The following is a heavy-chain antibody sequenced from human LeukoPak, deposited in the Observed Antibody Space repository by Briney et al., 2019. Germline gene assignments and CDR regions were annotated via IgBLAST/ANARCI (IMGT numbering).Heavy chain of an antibody. CDR3: ARGGYSFDY. J-gene: IGHJ4*02. CDR2: LHADGIER. D-gene: IGHD5-12*01. Sequence: GGSLRRSCAASGFTLSGYWMSWVRQAPGKGLEWVARLHADGIERYYVDPVKGRFTISRDNAKNSLHLQMYSLRLDDTAVYYCARGGYSFDYLGQGTLVTVSS. V-gene: IGHV3-7*01. CDR1: GFTLSGYW.